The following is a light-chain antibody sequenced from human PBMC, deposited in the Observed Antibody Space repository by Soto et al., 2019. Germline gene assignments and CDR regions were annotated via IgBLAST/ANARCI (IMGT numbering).Light chain of an antibody. CDR3: HQRQRWPRT. CDR2: DAS. J-gene: IGKJ1*01. V-gene: IGKV3-11*01. Sequence: EIVLTQSPGTLSLSPGEIATLSCRASKSVSTYLAWYQQKPGQAPRLLIYDASNRAAGIPARFSGSGSGTDFTLTITSLEPEDFAFYYCHQRQRWPRTFGQGTKVDI. CDR1: KSVSTY.